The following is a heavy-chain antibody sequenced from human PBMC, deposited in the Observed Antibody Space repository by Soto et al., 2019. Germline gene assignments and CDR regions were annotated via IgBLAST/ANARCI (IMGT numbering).Heavy chain of an antibody. J-gene: IGHJ2*01. CDR3: ARGTREGYYFDF. CDR1: GDSFSTHY. Sequence: QVRLQQWGAGLLKPSETLSLTCAVYGDSFSTHYWSWIRRSPVRGLEWIGEVNYGGSTNYNPSLKSRVTVSVDTSKIHFSLKMSSVTAADTAMYYWARGTREGYYFDFWGRGTLVTVSS. D-gene: IGHD2-15*01. CDR2: VNYGGST. V-gene: IGHV4-34*01.